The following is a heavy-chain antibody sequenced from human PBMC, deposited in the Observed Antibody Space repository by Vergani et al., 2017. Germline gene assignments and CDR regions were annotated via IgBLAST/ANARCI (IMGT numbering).Heavy chain of an antibody. D-gene: IGHD1-14*01. CDR1: GYPFTGYY. CDR2: INPNSGCT. CDR3: ASSNWNHVRPIYAFDI. Sequence: QVPLVQSGAEVKKPGASVKVSCKASGYPFTGYYMHWVRQAPGQGLEWMGWINPNSGCTNYAQKFQGRVTMTRDTSISTAYMELSRLRSDDTAVYYCASSNWNHVRPIYAFDIWGQGTMVTVSS. J-gene: IGHJ3*02. V-gene: IGHV1-2*02.